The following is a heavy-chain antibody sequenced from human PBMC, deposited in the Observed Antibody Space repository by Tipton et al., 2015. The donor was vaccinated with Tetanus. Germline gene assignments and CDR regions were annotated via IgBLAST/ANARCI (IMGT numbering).Heavy chain of an antibody. CDR2: ISYSSTSI. Sequence: GSLRLSCAGSGFSFRDFGPNWVRQAPGKGLEWVSYISYSSTSIYYADSVKGRFTISRDNVKNSLFLQMNSLRDDDTATYYCVRRGEARANWFDSWGQGTLVTVSS. J-gene: IGHJ5*01. CDR3: VRRGEARANWFDS. D-gene: IGHD2-21*01. CDR1: GFSFRDFG. V-gene: IGHV3-48*02.